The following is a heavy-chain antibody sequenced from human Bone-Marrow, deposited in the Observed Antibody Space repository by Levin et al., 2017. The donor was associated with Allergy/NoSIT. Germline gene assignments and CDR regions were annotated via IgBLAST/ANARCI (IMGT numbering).Heavy chain of an antibody. V-gene: IGHV3-23*01. J-gene: IGHJ4*02. CDR3: AKSLRGGWGPRAFDY. CDR2: VSASAAST. Sequence: GGSLRLSCAASGFTFSSYAMSWVRQAPGKGLEWVSAVSASAASTYYADSVKGRFTISRDNSKNTLFLQMNSLRAEDMAVYYCAKSLRGGWGPRAFDYWGQGTLVTVSS. D-gene: IGHD3-16*01. CDR1: GFTFSSYA.